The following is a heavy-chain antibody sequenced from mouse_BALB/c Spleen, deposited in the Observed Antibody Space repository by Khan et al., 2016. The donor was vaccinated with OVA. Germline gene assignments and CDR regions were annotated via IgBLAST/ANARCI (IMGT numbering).Heavy chain of an antibody. J-gene: IGHJ3*01. D-gene: IGHD2-13*01. CDR3: ARGSGDSRFAY. V-gene: IGHV1S137*01. CDR1: GYSFTDFA. Sequence: QVRLQQSGAELVRPGVSVRISCKGSGYSFTDFAMHWVKQSHAQSLEWIGVISTYYGDADYNQKFRGKATMTVDKSSSKAYMELGRLTSEESAISYCARGSGDSRFAYWGQGTLVTVSA. CDR2: ISTYYGDA.